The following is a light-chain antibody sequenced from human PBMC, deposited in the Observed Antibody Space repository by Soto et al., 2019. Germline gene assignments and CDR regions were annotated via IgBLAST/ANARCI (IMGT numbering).Light chain of an antibody. CDR1: SSDIGGYNY. J-gene: IGLJ2*01. CDR3: SSYTSSSTYVV. CDR2: DVS. V-gene: IGLV2-14*04. Sequence: CTGTSSDIGGYNYVSWYQQHPGKAPKLMIYDVSNRPSGVSNRFSGSKSGNTASLTISGLQAEDEADYYCSSYTSSSTYVVFGGGTKLTVL.